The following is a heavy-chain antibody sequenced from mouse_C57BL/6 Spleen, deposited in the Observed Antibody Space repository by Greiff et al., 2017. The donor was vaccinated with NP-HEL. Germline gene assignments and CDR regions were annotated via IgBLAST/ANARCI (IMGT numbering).Heavy chain of an antibody. Sequence: EVQGVESGGGLVKPGGSLKLSCAASGFTFSSYAMSWVRQTPEKRLEWVATISDGGSYTYYPDNVKGRFTISRDNATNNLYLQMSHLKSEDTAMYDCARVDSSWFAYWGQGTLVTVSA. CDR2: ISDGGSYT. CDR3: ARVDSSWFAY. D-gene: IGHD3-2*01. J-gene: IGHJ3*01. V-gene: IGHV5-4*01. CDR1: GFTFSSYA.